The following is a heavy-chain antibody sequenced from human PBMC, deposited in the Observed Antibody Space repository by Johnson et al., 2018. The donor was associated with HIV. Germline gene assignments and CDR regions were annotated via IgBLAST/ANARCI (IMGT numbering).Heavy chain of an antibody. V-gene: IGHV3-66*01. CDR3: TTDVLGVDAFDI. CDR2: IYSGGST. D-gene: IGHD4/OR15-4a*01. CDR1: GFTVSSNY. J-gene: IGHJ3*02. Sequence: VQLVESGGGLVQPGGSLRLSCAASGFTVSSNYMSWVRQAPEKGLEWVSVIYSGGSTYYADSVKGRFTISRDNSKNTLYLQMNSLKTEDTAVYYCTTDVLGVDAFDIWGQGTMVTVSS.